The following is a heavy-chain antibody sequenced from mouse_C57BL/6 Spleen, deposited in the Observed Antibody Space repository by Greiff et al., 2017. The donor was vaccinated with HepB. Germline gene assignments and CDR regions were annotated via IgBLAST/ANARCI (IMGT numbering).Heavy chain of an antibody. CDR1: GYSFTDYN. Sequence: VQLKESGPELVKPGASVKISCKASGYSFTDYNMNWVKQSHGKSLEWIGVINPNYGTTSYNQKFKGKATLTVDQSSSTAYMQLNSLTSEDSAVYYCARLGLRRGNWYFDVWGTGTTVTVSS. CDR2: INPNYGTT. V-gene: IGHV1-39*01. J-gene: IGHJ1*03. CDR3: ARLGLRRGNWYFDV. D-gene: IGHD2-2*01.